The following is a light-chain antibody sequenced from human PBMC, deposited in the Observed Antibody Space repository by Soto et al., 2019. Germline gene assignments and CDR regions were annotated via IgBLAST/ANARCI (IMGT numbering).Light chain of an antibody. CDR3: AAWDNSLNGYV. J-gene: IGLJ1*01. CDR1: SSNIGSNT. Sequence: QSVLTQPPSASGTPGQRVTISCSGSSSNIGSNTVNWYQQLPGTSPKLLIYSHNQRPSGVPDRFSGSQSGTSASLAISGRQSEDEADYYCAAWDNSLNGYVFGTGTKVTVL. V-gene: IGLV1-44*01. CDR2: SHN.